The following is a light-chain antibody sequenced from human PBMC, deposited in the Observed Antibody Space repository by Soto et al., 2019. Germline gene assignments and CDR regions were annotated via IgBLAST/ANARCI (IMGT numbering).Light chain of an antibody. CDR2: GNS. Sequence: QSVLTQPPSVSGAPGQRVTISCTGSSSNIGAGYVVHWYQQLPGTAPKLLIYGNSNRPSGVPDRFSGSKSGTSASLAITGLQAEDEADYYRQSYDTSLSVVFGGGTKLTVL. J-gene: IGLJ2*01. CDR1: SSNIGAGYV. CDR3: QSYDTSLSVV. V-gene: IGLV1-40*01.